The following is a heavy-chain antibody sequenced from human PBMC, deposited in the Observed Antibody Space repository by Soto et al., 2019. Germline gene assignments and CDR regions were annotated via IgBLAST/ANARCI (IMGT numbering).Heavy chain of an antibody. Sequence: QLVQSGAEVKKPGASVKVSCKASGYTFTTSGFNWVRQAPGQGLEWMGWISAKSGNTNYAQKLQGRVTITTDTSTSTVYMELKSLTSDETAIYYCTRAGASDWNYVSTSSWGQGTLVTVSS. CDR2: ISAKSGNT. CDR3: TRAGASDWNYVSTSS. D-gene: IGHD1-7*01. V-gene: IGHV1-18*04. J-gene: IGHJ4*02. CDR1: GYTFTTSG.